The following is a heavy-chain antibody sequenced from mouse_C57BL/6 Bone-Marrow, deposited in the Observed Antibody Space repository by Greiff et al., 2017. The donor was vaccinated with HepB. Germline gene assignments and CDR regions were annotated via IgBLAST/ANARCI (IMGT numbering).Heavy chain of an antibody. CDR1: GYTFTDYN. CDR2: INPNNGGT. D-gene: IGHD1-1*01. J-gene: IGHJ2*01. Sequence: VQLKESGPELVKPGASVKMSCKASGYTFTDYNMHWVKQSHGKSLEWIGYINPNNGGTSYNQKFKGKATLTVNKSSSTAYMELRSLTSEDSAVYYCARKGFITTVVATLEYYFDYWGQGTTLTVSS. V-gene: IGHV1-22*01. CDR3: ARKGFITTVVATLEYYFDY.